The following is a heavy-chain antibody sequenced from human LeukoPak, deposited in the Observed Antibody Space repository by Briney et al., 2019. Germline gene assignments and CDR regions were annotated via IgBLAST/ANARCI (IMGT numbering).Heavy chain of an antibody. V-gene: IGHV3-23*01. CDR3: AKDPDNVLLWFGETD. CDR2: IIGSVGNT. Sequence: GSLTLSCAASAFTLSRYAMSWVRQPPGRGREWVSSIIGSVGNTNYADSVKGRFTISRDNSTNTLYMQMNSLRAEDTAVYYCAKDPDNVLLWFGETDWGQGTLVTVSS. D-gene: IGHD3-10*01. J-gene: IGHJ4*02. CDR1: AFTLSRYA.